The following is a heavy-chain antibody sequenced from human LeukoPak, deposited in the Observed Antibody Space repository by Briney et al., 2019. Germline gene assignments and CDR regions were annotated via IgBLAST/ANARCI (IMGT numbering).Heavy chain of an antibody. V-gene: IGHV4-39*01. CDR1: GGLTGSGTYY. D-gene: IGHD2-2*01. Sequence: SETLSLTCTVSGGLTGSGTYYWGWIRQPPGKGLEWIGSHYHNGDTYYNPSLKSRVTISVDTSKSQFSLRLTSVTAADTAVYYCVRHPWYQLLSFDYWGQGTLVTVSS. CDR3: VRHPWYQLLSFDY. J-gene: IGHJ4*02. CDR2: HYHNGDT.